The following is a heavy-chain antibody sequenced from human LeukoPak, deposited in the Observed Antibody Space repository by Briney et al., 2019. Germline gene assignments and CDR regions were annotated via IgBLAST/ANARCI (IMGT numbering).Heavy chain of an antibody. V-gene: IGHV4-59*01. CDR1: GGSISSYY. CDR2: IYYSGST. D-gene: IGHD5-18*01. J-gene: IGHJ3*02. CDR3: ARTRYSYGTGDAFDI. Sequence: SETLSLTCTVSGGSISSYYWSLIRQPPGKGLEWIGYIYYSGSTNYNPSLKSRVTISVDTSKNQFSLKLSSVTAADTAVYYCARTRYSYGTGDAFDIWGQGTMVTVSS.